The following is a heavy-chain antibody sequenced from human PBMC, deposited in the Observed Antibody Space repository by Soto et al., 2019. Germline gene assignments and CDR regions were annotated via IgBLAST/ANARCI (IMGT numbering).Heavy chain of an antibody. V-gene: IGHV5-10-1*01. CDR1: GYSFAGYW. J-gene: IGHJ4*02. Sequence: PGESLKISCKGSGYSFAGYWITWVRQKPGKGLEWMGRLDPSDSQTYYSPSFRGHVTISATTSITTVFLQWSSLRASDTAMYYCARQIYDSDTGPNFQYYFDSWGQGTPVTVSS. CDR2: LDPSDSQT. CDR3: ARQIYDSDTGPNFQYYFDS. D-gene: IGHD3-22*01.